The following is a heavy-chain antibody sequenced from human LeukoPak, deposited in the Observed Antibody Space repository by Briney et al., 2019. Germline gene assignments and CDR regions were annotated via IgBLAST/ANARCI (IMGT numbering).Heavy chain of an antibody. CDR2: VEQDGDKK. Sequence: GSLRLSCAASGFTFSRYQMTWGRQAPGEGLEWVAKVEQDGDKKYYVDSVEGRFTISRDNAKNSLYLEMNSLRVEDTAVYFCVRDWGGIEAAGDYWGRGTLVTVSS. CDR3: VRDWGGIEAAGDY. V-gene: IGHV3-7*01. CDR1: GFTFSRYQ. J-gene: IGHJ4*02. D-gene: IGHD6-13*01.